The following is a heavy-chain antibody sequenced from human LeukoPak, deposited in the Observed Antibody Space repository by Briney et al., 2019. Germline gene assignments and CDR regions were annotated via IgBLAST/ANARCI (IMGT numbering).Heavy chain of an antibody. CDR3: ARSSTTVVTPGGY. CDR1: GYTFTSYD. CDR2: MNPNSGNT. D-gene: IGHD4-23*01. Sequence: GASVKVSCKPSGYTFTSYDINWVRQATGQGLEWMGWMNPNSGNTGYAQKFQGRVTMTRNTSISTAYMELSSLRSEDTAVYYCARSSTTVVTPGGYWGQGTLVTVSS. J-gene: IGHJ4*02. V-gene: IGHV1-8*01.